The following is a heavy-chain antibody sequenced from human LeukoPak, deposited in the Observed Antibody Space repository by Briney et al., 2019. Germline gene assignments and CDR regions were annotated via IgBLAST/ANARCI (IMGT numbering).Heavy chain of an antibody. D-gene: IGHD6-19*01. CDR3: ARSVAGFDP. Sequence: PGRSLRPSCAASGFTFDDYAMHWVRQAPGKGLVWVSGISWNSGSIGYADSVKGRFTISRDNAKNSLYLQMNSLRAEDTALYYCARSVAGFDPWGQGTLVTVSS. CDR1: GFTFDDYA. CDR2: ISWNSGSI. J-gene: IGHJ5*02. V-gene: IGHV3-9*01.